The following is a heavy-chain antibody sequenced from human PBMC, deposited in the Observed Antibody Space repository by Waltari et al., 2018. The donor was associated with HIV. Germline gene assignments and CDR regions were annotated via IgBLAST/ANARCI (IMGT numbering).Heavy chain of an antibody. CDR2: IWYDGSNK. Sequence: QVQLVESGGGVVQPGGSLRLSCAASRFTFSSYSMPWVRQAPGKGLEWLAVIWYDGSNKYYADSVKGRFTISRDNSKNTLYLQMNSLRAEDTAVYYCARDPIYCSSTSCYTHFDYWGQGTLVTVSS. V-gene: IGHV3-33*01. CDR3: ARDPIYCSSTSCYTHFDY. D-gene: IGHD2-2*02. CDR1: RFTFSSYS. J-gene: IGHJ4*02.